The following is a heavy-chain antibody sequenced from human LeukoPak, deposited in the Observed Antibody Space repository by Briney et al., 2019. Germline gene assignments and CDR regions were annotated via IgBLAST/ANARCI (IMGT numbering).Heavy chain of an antibody. CDR2: IYSGGST. CDR3: ARDRADSWFDP. V-gene: IGHV3-53*01. CDR1: GFTVSRNY. J-gene: IGHJ5*02. Sequence: GGSLRLSCAASGFTVSRNYMSWVRQAPGKGLEWVSVIYSGGSTYYADSVKGRFTISRDNSKNTLYLQMNSLRAEDTAVYYCARDRADSWFDPWGQGTLVTVSS.